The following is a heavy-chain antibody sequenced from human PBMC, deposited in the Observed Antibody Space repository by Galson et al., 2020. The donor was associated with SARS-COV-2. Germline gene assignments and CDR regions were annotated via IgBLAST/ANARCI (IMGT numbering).Heavy chain of an antibody. D-gene: IGHD5-12*01. Sequence: GGTLRLSCKGSGYSITSYWIGWVRQMPGKGLEWMGIIYPGDSDTRYSPSFPGQVTISADKSISTAYLQWSSLKASDTVMYYCARSPYSGYAESGYYYYYYMDVWGKGTTVTVSS. CDR1: GYSITSYW. J-gene: IGHJ6*03. CDR3: ARSPYSGYAESGYYYYYYMDV. V-gene: IGHV5-51*01. CDR2: IYPGDSDT.